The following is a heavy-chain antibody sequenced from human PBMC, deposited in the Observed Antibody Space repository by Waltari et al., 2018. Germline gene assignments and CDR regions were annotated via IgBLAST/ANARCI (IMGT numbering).Heavy chain of an antibody. Sequence: QVLLVQSGAALKTPGASVKVSCKASGYTFPNYAINWLGQATGQGLEWVGWMNPKNGNTLYAQKFQGRVTLTRDNSINTAYMELTSLTSDDTGVYYCARGLDSNSWYGAHFWGQGTLVTVAS. CDR3: ARGLDSNSWYGAHF. D-gene: IGHD6-13*01. V-gene: IGHV1-8*01. CDR2: MNPKNGNT. J-gene: IGHJ4*02. CDR1: GYTFPNYA.